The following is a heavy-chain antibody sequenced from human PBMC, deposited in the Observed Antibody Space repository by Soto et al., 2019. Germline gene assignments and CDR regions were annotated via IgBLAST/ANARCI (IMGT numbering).Heavy chain of an antibody. Sequence: SETLSLTCTVSGGSIRGHYWSWIRQSPGKGLEWIGYIHYSGSTNYNPSLKSRVTMSADTSKNHFSLKLSSVTAADTAVYYCAAGGVDDWLSFDYGGQGTLVTVSS. CDR3: AAGGVDDWLSFDY. D-gene: IGHD3-9*01. V-gene: IGHV4-59*11. CDR1: GGSIRGHY. CDR2: IHYSGST. J-gene: IGHJ4*02.